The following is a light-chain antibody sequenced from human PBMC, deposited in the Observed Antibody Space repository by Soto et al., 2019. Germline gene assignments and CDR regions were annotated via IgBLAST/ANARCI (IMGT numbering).Light chain of an antibody. CDR2: GAS. Sequence: EIVLTQSPGTLSLSPGERATLSCRASQSVSSSYLAWYQQKPGQAPRLLIYGASSRATGIPDRVIGSGSGTDFTLTISRLEPEDFAVYYCQQYGSSRTFGQGTKVEIK. CDR3: QQYGSSRT. CDR1: QSVSSSY. J-gene: IGKJ1*01. V-gene: IGKV3-20*01.